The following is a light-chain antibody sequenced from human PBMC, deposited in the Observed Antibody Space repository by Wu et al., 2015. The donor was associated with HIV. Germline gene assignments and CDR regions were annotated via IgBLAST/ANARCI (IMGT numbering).Light chain of an antibody. CDR1: QSISNC. Sequence: EIVLTQSPATLSLSAGESATLSCRASQSISNCLAWYQQKPGQAPRLLIYDASKRAIGVPARFSGSGSGTDFTLTISSLEPEDFAVYYCQQRSNWPPETFGPGTKLDI. J-gene: IGKJ2*01. CDR2: DAS. CDR3: QQRSNWPPET. V-gene: IGKV3-11*01.